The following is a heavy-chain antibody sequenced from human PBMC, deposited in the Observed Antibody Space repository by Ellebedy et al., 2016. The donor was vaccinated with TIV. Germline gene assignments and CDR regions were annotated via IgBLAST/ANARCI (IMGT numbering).Heavy chain of an antibody. Sequence: ASVKVSCXASGGTFSSYAISWVRQATGQGLEWMGWMNPNSGNTGYAQKFQGRVTMTRNTSISTAYMELSSLRSEDTAVYYCARQQLSFFDYWGQGTLVTVSS. CDR1: GGTFSSYA. CDR2: MNPNSGNT. J-gene: IGHJ4*02. CDR3: ARQQLSFFDY. V-gene: IGHV1-8*02. D-gene: IGHD6-13*01.